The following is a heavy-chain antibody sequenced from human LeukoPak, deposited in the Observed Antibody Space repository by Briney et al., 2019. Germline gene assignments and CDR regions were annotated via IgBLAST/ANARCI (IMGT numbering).Heavy chain of an antibody. CDR3: ARVRSGSYLDVDY. Sequence: GGSLRLSCAASGFTFNTYSMNWVRQAPGKGLEWVSSISSSSSYIYYADSVKGRFTISRDNAKNSLYLQMNSLRAEDTAVYYCARVRSGSYLDVDYWGQETLVTVSS. CDR1: GFTFNTYS. V-gene: IGHV3-21*01. J-gene: IGHJ4*02. D-gene: IGHD1-26*01. CDR2: ISSSSSYI.